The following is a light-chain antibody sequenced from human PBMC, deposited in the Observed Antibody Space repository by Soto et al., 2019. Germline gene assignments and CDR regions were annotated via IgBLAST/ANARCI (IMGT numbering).Light chain of an antibody. CDR3: QQYGISPT. CDR2: DVS. Sequence: VLTQSPGTLSLSPGERATLSCRSSHSVSSNYLAWYQQKPGQAHRLLIYDVSSRATGIPDRFSGSGSGTDFTLTISRLEPVDFAVYYCQQYGISPTFGQGTQVEIK. CDR1: HSVSSNY. V-gene: IGKV3-20*01. J-gene: IGKJ1*01.